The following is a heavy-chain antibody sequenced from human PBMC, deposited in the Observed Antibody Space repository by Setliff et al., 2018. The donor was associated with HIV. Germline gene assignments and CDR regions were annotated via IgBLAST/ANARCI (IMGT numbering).Heavy chain of an antibody. J-gene: IGHJ3*01. Sequence: SGPTLVNPTQTLTLTCAFSGFSLSTRGVGVGWIRQPPGKALEWLALIYWDDDKRYNPSLKTRLTITKDTSKNQVVLTMTNMDPVDTATYYCAHQELGYCSGGSCPPPHAFDVWGQGTMVTVSS. CDR1: GFSLSTRGVG. D-gene: IGHD2-15*01. CDR3: AHQELGYCSGGSCPPPHAFDV. CDR2: IYWDDDK. V-gene: IGHV2-5*02.